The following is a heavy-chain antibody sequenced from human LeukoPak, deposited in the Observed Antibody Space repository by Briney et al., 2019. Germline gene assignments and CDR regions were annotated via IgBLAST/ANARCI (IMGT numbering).Heavy chain of an antibody. CDR3: ARRRGNKYYYYGMDV. J-gene: IGHJ6*02. V-gene: IGHV1-8*01. Sequence: PWASVKVSCEASGYTFTSYDINWVRQATGQGLEWMGWMNPNSGNTGYAQKFQGRVTMTRNTSISTAYMELSSLRSEDTAVYYCARRRGNKYYYYGMDVWGQGTTVTVSS. CDR1: GYTFTSYD. D-gene: IGHD3-16*01. CDR2: MNPNSGNT.